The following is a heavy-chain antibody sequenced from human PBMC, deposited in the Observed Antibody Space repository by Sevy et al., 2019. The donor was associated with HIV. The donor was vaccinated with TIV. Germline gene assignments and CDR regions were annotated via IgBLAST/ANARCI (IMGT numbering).Heavy chain of an antibody. V-gene: IGHV3-9*01. Sequence: GGSLRLSCAASGFTFDDYAMHWVRQAPGKGLEWVSGISWNSGTIGYADSVKGRFTISRDNAKNSLYLQMNSLRAEDTPLFTGARQRGVVLVPAAPFDSWGQETLVTVSS. D-gene: IGHD2-2*01. CDR2: ISWNSGTI. CDR1: GFTFDDYA. CDR3: ARQRGVVLVPAAPFDS. J-gene: IGHJ4*02.